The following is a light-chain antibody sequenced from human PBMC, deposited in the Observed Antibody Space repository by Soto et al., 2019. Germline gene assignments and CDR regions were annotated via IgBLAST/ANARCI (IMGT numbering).Light chain of an antibody. CDR2: DAS. V-gene: IGKV3-11*01. CDR1: QSVSRY. Sequence: DIVLTQSPATLSLSPVERATLSCRASQSVSRYLAWYQQKPGQAPRLLIYDASNRATGIPARFSGSGSGTDFTLTISSLEPEDFAVYHCQQRSSWPITFGQGTRLEIK. J-gene: IGKJ5*01. CDR3: QQRSSWPIT.